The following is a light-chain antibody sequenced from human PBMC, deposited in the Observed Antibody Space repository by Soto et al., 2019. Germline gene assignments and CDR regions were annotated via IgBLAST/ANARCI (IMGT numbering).Light chain of an antibody. J-gene: IGKJ1*01. CDR1: QSVRQY. CDR3: QQSYSNLWT. V-gene: IGKV1-39*01. Sequence: DIPMTQSPSSLSASVGDRVTITCRASQSVRQYLNSYQQKGGKAPKLLIYAASSLQSGVPSRFSGSGSGTDFTLTISSLQPEDFATYYCQQSYSNLWTFGQGTKVEVK. CDR2: AAS.